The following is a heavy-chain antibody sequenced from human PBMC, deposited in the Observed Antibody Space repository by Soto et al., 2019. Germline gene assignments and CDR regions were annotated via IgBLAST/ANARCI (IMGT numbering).Heavy chain of an antibody. CDR2: ISSSSTTI. CDR3: ARSPYYYDSGNYYGY. J-gene: IGHJ4*02. D-gene: IGHD3-22*01. Sequence: GGSLRLSCAASGFTFSSYGMNWVRQAPGKGLEWVSYISSSSTTIYYADSVKGRFTIFRDNAKNSLYLQLNSLRDEDTAVYYCARSPYYYDSGNYYGYWGQGTLVTVSS. CDR1: GFTFSSYG. V-gene: IGHV3-48*02.